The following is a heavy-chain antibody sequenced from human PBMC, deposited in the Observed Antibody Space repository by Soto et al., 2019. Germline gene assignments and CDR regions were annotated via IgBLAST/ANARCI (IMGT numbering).Heavy chain of an antibody. CDR3: AKGGSWYLGVAVYFDY. D-gene: IGHD2-15*01. V-gene: IGHV3-23*01. J-gene: IGHJ4*02. CDR1: GFTFSSYA. CDR2: ISGSGGST. Sequence: GGSLRLSCAASGFTFSSYAMSWVRQAPGKGLEWVSAISGSGGSTYYADSVKGRFTISRDNSKNTLYLQMNSLRAEDTAVYYCAKGGSWYLGVAVYFDYWGQGTLGTVSS.